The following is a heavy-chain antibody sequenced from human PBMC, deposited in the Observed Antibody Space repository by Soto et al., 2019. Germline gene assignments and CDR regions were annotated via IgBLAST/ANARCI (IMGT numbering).Heavy chain of an antibody. CDR3: AKDITQSSLAGMDV. Sequence: LRLSCAASGFTFDDYAMHWVRQAPGKGLEWVSGISWNSGSIGYADSVKGRFTISRDNAKNSLYLQMNSLRAEGTALYYCAKDITQSSLAGMDVWGQGTTVTVSS. J-gene: IGHJ6*02. CDR1: GFTFDDYA. CDR2: ISWNSGSI. V-gene: IGHV3-9*01. D-gene: IGHD6-19*01.